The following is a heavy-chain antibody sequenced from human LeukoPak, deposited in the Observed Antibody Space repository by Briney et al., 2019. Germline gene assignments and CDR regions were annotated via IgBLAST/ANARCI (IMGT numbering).Heavy chain of an antibody. CDR1: GYTFTGYY. V-gene: IGHV1-2*02. J-gene: IGHJ4*02. D-gene: IGHD6-19*01. CDR3: SRRMAVAATFDY. Sequence: ASVKVSCKASGYTFTGYYIHWVRQAPGHGLQWMGWISPDNGDTHYAQKFQGRVTMTRDTSISTVYMELSRLRNDDTAVYYCSRRMAVAATFDYWGQGTLVTVSP. CDR2: ISPDNGDT.